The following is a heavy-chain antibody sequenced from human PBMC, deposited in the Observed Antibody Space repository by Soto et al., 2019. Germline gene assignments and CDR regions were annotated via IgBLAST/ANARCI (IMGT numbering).Heavy chain of an antibody. V-gene: IGHV5-51*01. CDR2: IYPGDSQT. CDR3: ARQIYDSDTGPNFQYYFDS. J-gene: IGHJ4*02. CDR1: GYSFTSNW. Sequence: GESLKISCKGYGYSFTSNWIGWVRQMPGKGLEWMGVIYPGDSQTYYSPSFRGHVTISATKSITTVFLQWSSLRASDTAMYYCARQIYDSDTGPNFQYYFDSWGQGTPVTVSS. D-gene: IGHD3-22*01.